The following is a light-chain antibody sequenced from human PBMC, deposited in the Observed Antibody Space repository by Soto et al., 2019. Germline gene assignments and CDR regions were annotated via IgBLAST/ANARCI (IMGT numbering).Light chain of an antibody. V-gene: IGKV3-20*01. CDR1: QIVYNYY. CDR3: QQYGLPPHS. J-gene: IGKJ2*01. CDR2: GAS. Sequence: EIVLTQSPGTLSLSPGERATLSCRASQIVYNYYLAWYQQKPRQTPRLLVNGASNRATGIPDRFSGGGSGTDFTLTISSLEPEDFAVYYCQQYGLPPHSFGQGTRVEIK.